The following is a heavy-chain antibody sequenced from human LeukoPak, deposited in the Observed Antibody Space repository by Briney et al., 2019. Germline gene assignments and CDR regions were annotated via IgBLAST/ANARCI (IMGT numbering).Heavy chain of an antibody. J-gene: IGHJ5*02. CDR3: ARTSWYISWFDP. CDR1: GYTFTGYY. CDR2: INPNSGGT. Sequence: GASVKVSCKASGYTFTGYYMHWVRQAPGQGLEWMGWINPNSGGTNYAQKFQGRVTMTRDTSISTAYMELSRLRSNDTAVYYCARTSWYISWFDPWGQGTLVTVSS. V-gene: IGHV1-2*02. D-gene: IGHD6-13*01.